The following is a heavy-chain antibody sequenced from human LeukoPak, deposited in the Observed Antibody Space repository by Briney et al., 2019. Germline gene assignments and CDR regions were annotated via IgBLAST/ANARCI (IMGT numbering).Heavy chain of an antibody. CDR3: ARGAPYYYGMDV. Sequence: ASVKVSCKASGYTFTSYDINWVRQAPRQGLEWMGWMNPNSGNTGYAQKFQGRVTMTRNTSISTAYMELSSLRSEDTAVYYCARGAPYYYGMDVWGQGTTVTVSS. V-gene: IGHV1-8*01. J-gene: IGHJ6*02. CDR2: MNPNSGNT. CDR1: GYTFTSYD.